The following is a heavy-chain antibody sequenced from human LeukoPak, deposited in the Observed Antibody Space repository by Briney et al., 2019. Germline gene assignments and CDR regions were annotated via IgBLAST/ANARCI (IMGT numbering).Heavy chain of an antibody. V-gene: IGHV1-69*05. CDR2: IIPIFGTA. Sequence: SVKVSCKASGGTFSSYAISWVRQAPGHGLEWMGRIIPIFGTANYAQKFQGRVTITTDESTSTAYMELSSLRSEDTAVYYCASSSGSLDLNYYYYMDVWGKGTTVTVSS. CDR3: ASSSGSLDLNYYYYMDV. J-gene: IGHJ6*03. CDR1: GGTFSSYA. D-gene: IGHD6-19*01.